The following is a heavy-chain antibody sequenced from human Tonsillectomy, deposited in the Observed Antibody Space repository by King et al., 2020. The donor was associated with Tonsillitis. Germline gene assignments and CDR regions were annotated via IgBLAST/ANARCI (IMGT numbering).Heavy chain of an antibody. CDR2: INPSGGST. V-gene: IGHV1-46*01. CDR1: GYTFTSYY. J-gene: IGHJ2*01. D-gene: IGHD1-26*01. Sequence: QLVQSGAEVKKPGASVKVSCKASGYTFTSYYMHWVRQAPGQGLEWRGIINPSGGSTSYAQKFQGRVTMTRDTSTRTVYMGKSRLGSEDTAVYYCARDREDSGGYSPMGGWYFDLWGRGTLVTVSS. CDR3: ARDREDSGGYSPMGGWYFDL.